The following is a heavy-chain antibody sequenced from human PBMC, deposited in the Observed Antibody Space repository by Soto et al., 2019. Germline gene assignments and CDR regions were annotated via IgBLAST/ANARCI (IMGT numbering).Heavy chain of an antibody. J-gene: IGHJ5*02. D-gene: IGHD1-26*01. V-gene: IGHV1-69*13. CDR2: IIPIFGTA. Sequence: SVKVSCKASGGTFSSYASSWVRQAPGQGLEWMGGIIPIFGTANYAQKFQGRVTITADESTSTAYMELSSLRSEDTAVYYCARAVGATLNWFDPLGQRTLVTVCS. CDR1: GGTFSSYA. CDR3: ARAVGATLNWFDP.